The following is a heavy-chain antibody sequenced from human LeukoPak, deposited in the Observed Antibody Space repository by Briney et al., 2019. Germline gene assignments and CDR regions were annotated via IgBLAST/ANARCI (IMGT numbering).Heavy chain of an antibody. Sequence: GGYLRLSCAASGFTFSSYSMNWVRQAPGKGLEWVSSISSSSSYIYYADSVKGRFTISRDNAKNSLYLQMNSLRAEDTAVYYCARERVAGPNWFDPWGQGTLVTVSS. CDR1: GFTFSSYS. V-gene: IGHV3-21*01. CDR3: ARERVAGPNWFDP. CDR2: ISSSSSYI. D-gene: IGHD6-19*01. J-gene: IGHJ5*02.